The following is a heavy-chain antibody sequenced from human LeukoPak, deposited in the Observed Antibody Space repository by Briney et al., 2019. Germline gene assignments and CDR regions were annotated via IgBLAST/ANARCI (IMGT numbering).Heavy chain of an antibody. J-gene: IGHJ4*02. CDR3: ARVTAGSSGFDY. CDR2: IYNSGST. V-gene: IGHV4-61*02. D-gene: IGHD6-13*01. CDR1: CGSISSSSYL. Sequence: PSETLSLTCTVSCGSISSSSYLWNWIRQPAGKGLEWIGRIYNSGSTNYNPSLKSRVTISVDTSKNQFSLNLDSVTAADTAVYYCARVTAGSSGFDYWGPGTLVTVSS.